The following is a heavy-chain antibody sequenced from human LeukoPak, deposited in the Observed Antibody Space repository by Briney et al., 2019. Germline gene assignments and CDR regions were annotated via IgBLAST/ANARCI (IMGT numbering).Heavy chain of an antibody. D-gene: IGHD3-3*01. CDR2: IYTSGST. CDR1: GGSISSGSYY. J-gene: IGHJ6*03. V-gene: IGHV4-61*02. Sequence: PSETLSLTCTVSGGSISSGSYYWSWIRQPAGKGLEWIGRIYTSGSTNYNPSLKSRVTMSVDTSKNQFSLKLSSVTAADTAVYYCARGGNYDFWSGYYRDYYYYYMDVWGKGTTVTVSS. CDR3: ARGGNYDFWSGYYRDYYYYYMDV.